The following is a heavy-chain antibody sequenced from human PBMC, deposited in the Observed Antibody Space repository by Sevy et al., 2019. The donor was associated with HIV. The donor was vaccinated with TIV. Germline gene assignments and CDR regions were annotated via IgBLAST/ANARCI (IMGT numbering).Heavy chain of an antibody. CDR1: GGSTRSSTYL. V-gene: IGHV4-39*02. CDR2: IYYNGRT. Sequence: SETLSLTCNVSGGSTRSSTYLWGWIRQPPGKGLEWIGDIYYNGRTHYSPSLTSRVTISVDTSKNQFSLKLSSVTAADTAVYYCAREGEGYNQYYFDYWGQGILVTVSS. D-gene: IGHD5-12*01. J-gene: IGHJ4*02. CDR3: AREGEGYNQYYFDY.